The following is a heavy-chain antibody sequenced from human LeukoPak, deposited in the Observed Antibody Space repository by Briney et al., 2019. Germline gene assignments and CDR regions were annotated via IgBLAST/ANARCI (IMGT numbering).Heavy chain of an antibody. CDR2: INHSGST. J-gene: IGHJ5*02. V-gene: IGHV4-34*01. CDR1: GGSLSNYY. CDR3: ARGPASGSDFAWYDP. Sequence: SETLSLTCAVYGGSLSNYYWSWIRQPPGKGLEWIGEINHSGSTKFNPSLKSRVTILVDMSKSQFSLELRSVTAADTAVYYCARGPASGSDFAWYDPWGQGTLVTVSS. D-gene: IGHD3-10*01.